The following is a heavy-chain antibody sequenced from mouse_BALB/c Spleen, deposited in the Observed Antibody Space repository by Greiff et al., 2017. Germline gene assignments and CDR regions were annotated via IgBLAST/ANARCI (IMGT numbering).Heavy chain of an antibody. D-gene: IGHD2-4*01. CDR1: GFTFSSYA. Sequence: EVQGVESGGGLVKPGGSLKLSCAASGFTFSSYAMSWVRQSPEKRLEWVAEISSGGSYTYYPDTVTGRFTISRDNAKNTLYLEMSSLRSEDTAMYYCARDLYYDYDDWYFDVWGAGTTVTVSS. J-gene: IGHJ1*01. V-gene: IGHV5-9-4*01. CDR2: ISSGGSYT. CDR3: ARDLYYDYDDWYFDV.